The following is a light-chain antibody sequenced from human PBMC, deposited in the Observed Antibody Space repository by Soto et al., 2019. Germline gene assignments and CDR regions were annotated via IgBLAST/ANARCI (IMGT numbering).Light chain of an antibody. CDR3: SSYSATNTLV. J-gene: IGLJ1*01. CDR1: SSDIGDYFY. CDR2: EVT. V-gene: IGLV2-14*01. Sequence: QSVLTQPASVSGSPEQSITISCTGTSSDIGDYFYVSWYQQHPGKVPKLIIYEVTNRPSGVTSRFSGSKSENTAALTISGLQAEDEADYYCSSYSATNTLVFGSGTKVTVL.